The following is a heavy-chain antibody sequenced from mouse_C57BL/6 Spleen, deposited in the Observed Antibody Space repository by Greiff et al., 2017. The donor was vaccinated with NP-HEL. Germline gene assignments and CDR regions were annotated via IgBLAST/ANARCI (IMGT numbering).Heavy chain of an antibody. J-gene: IGHJ4*01. D-gene: IGHD2-5*01. CDR1: GFTFSDYY. Sequence: EVMLVESEGGLVQPGRSMKLSCTASGFTFSDYYMAWVRQVPEKGLEWVANINYDGSSTYYLDSLKSRFIISRDNAKNILYLQMSSLKSEDTATYYCARGPYSNYDAMDYWGQGTSVTVSS. CDR2: INYDGSST. V-gene: IGHV5-16*01. CDR3: ARGPYSNYDAMDY.